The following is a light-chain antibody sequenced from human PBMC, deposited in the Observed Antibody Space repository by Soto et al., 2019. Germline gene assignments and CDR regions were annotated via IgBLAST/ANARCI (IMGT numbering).Light chain of an antibody. Sequence: QSVLTQPPSASGTPGQRVTISCSGSSSNIGSNYVYWYQQLPGTAPKLLIYRNNQRPSGVPDRFSGSKSGTSASLAISGLRSEDEADYYCAAWEDSLSGVVFVGGTKLNVL. CDR2: RNN. V-gene: IGLV1-47*01. CDR3: AAWEDSLSGVV. J-gene: IGLJ2*01. CDR1: SSNIGSNY.